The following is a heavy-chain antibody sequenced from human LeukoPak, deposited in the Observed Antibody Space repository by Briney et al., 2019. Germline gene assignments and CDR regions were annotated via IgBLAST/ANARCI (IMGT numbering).Heavy chain of an antibody. CDR3: AREQYYYGSGSYTAGSDYYYYGMDV. D-gene: IGHD3-10*01. V-gene: IGHV1-8*01. J-gene: IGHJ6*02. CDR2: MNPNSGNT. CDR1: GYTFTSYD. Sequence: ASVKVSCKASGYTFTSYDINWVRQATGQGLEGMGWMNPNSGNTGYAQKFQGRVTMTRNTSISTAYMELSSLRSEDTAVYYCAREQYYYGSGSYTAGSDYYYYGMDVWGQGTTVTVSS.